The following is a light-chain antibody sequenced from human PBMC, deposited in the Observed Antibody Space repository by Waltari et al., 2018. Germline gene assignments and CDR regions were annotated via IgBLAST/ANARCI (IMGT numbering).Light chain of an antibody. CDR1: ETVLTW. V-gene: IGKV1-5*03. CDR2: KAS. J-gene: IGKJ2*01. Sequence: DIQMTQSPSTLSASVADSVTITCRASETVLTWLAWYQQKPGKAPKLLIYKASSLESGVPSRFSGSASGTEFTLTISSLQPDDSATYYCLQYHSYSKFGQGTKLEIK. CDR3: LQYHSYSK.